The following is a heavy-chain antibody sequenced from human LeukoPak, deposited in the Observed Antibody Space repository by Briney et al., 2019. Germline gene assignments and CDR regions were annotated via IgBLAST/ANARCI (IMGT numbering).Heavy chain of an antibody. CDR1: GFTFSSYA. V-gene: IGHV3-30-3*01. CDR3: ARDRQLGNDAFDI. D-gene: IGHD7-27*01. Sequence: GGSLRLSCAASGFTFSSYAMHWVRQAPGKGLEWVAVISYDGSNKYYADSVKGRFTISRDNSKNTLYLQMNSLRAEDTAVYYCARDRQLGNDAFDIWGQGTMVTVSS. CDR2: ISYDGSNK. J-gene: IGHJ3*02.